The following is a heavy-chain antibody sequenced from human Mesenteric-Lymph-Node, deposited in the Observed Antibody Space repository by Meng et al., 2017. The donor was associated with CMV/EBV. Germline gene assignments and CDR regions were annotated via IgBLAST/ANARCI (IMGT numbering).Heavy chain of an antibody. V-gene: IGHV4-4*07. CDR1: GVSITSFY. Sequence: SETLSLTCTVSGVSITSFYWNWIRQPAGKGLEWIGRIYSTGSTNYIPSLKSRVTMSVDTSKNQFSLKLTSVTPADTAVYYCAREYSSFDYWGQGTLVTVSS. CDR3: AREYSSFDY. J-gene: IGHJ4*02. D-gene: IGHD5-18*01. CDR2: IYSTGST.